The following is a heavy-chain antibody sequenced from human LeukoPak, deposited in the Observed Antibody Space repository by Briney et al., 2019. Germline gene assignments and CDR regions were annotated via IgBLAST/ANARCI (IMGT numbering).Heavy chain of an antibody. D-gene: IGHD6-19*01. CDR3: ARSPGGGQWLGDYYYYYYMDV. Sequence: ASVKVSCKASGYTFTSYGISWVRQAPGQGLEWMGWISAYNGNTNYAQKLQGRVTMTTDTSTSTAYMELRSLRSDDTAVYYCARSPGGGQWLGDYYYYYYMDVWGKGTTVTISS. V-gene: IGHV1-18*01. J-gene: IGHJ6*03. CDR1: GYTFTSYG. CDR2: ISAYNGNT.